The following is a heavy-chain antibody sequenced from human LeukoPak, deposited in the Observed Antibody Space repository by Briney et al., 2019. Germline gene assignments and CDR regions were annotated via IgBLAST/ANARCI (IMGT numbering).Heavy chain of an antibody. CDR1: GGSISSGSYC. Sequence: SQTLSLTCTVSGGSISSGSYCWSWIRQPAGKGLEWIGRIYTSGSTNYNPSLKSRVTISVDTSKNQFSLKLSSVTAADTAVYYCARTSYYYDSSGYYCYFDYWGQGTLVTVPS. CDR3: ARTSYYYDSSGYYCYFDY. J-gene: IGHJ4*02. V-gene: IGHV4-61*02. D-gene: IGHD3-22*01. CDR2: IYTSGST.